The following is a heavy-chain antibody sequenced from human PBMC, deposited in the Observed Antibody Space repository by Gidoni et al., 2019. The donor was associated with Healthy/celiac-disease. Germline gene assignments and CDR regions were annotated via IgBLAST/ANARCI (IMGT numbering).Heavy chain of an antibody. Sequence: QVQLQESGPGLLKPSQTLSLTCTVSGGSISSGGYYWRWIRQQPGKGLEWIGNIYFSGNTYNNPSLQSRVAISVDTSKNQFSLRLSSVTAADTAVYYCARDEGNGSGWYFGAFDIWGQGTMVTVSS. CDR3: ARDEGNGSGWYFGAFDI. CDR2: IYFSGNT. D-gene: IGHD6-19*01. CDR1: GGSISSGGYY. J-gene: IGHJ3*02. V-gene: IGHV4-31*03.